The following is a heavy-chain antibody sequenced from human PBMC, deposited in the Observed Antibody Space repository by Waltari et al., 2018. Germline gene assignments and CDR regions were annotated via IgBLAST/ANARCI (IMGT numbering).Heavy chain of an antibody. D-gene: IGHD1-1*01. CDR1: GGSVSSSRYY. J-gene: IGHJ4*02. CDR2: VFYNGRT. CDR3: VRQLTTANPWYIDS. Sequence: QVQMQESGPGLVKPSETLSLTCSVSGGSVSSSRYYWGWIRQTPGKGLDWLGSVFYNGRTYSNPSLQSRVTISVDTSKNQFSLSLKSWTAADTAVFYCVRQLTTANPWYIDSWGQGTQVTVSS. V-gene: IGHV4-39*01.